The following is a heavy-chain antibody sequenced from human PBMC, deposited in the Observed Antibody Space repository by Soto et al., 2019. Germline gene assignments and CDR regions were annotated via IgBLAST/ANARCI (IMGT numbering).Heavy chain of an antibody. CDR2: VIPILGTA. CDR3: ARLGHPGH. CDR1: GGSLRNSV. Sequence: QVQLVQYGAEVKKPGSSVKVSCTASGGSLRNSVISWVRQAPAQRLEWMGGVIPILGTANYAQEFQGRVTMTADEATSTAYMDLSSLSPDDTAVYYCARLGHPGHWGPGTLVIGSS. J-gene: IGHJ4*02. V-gene: IGHV1-69*01.